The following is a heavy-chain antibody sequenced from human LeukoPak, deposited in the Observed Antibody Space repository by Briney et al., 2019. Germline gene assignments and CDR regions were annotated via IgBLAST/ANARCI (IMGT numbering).Heavy chain of an antibody. D-gene: IGHD5-18*01. CDR3: ARGPGYSYGHTLILY. CDR2: IIPIFGTA. CDR1: GGTFSRYA. Sequence: SVKVSCKASGGTFSRYAFSWVRQAPGQGLEWMGGIIPIFGTANYAQKFQGRVTITADESTSTAYTELSSLRSEDTAVYYCARGPGYSYGHTLILYWGQGTLVTVSS. V-gene: IGHV1-69*13. J-gene: IGHJ4*02.